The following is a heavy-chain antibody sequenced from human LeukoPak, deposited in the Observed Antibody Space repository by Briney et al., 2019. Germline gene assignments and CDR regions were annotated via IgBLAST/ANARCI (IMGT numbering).Heavy chain of an antibody. CDR2: ISGSGGST. Sequence: GGSLRLSCAASGFTFSSYAMSWVRQAPGKGLEWVSAISGSGGSTYYADSVKGRFTISRDNSKNMLYLQMNSLRAEDTAVYYCAKCITIFEVVTHFDYWGQGTLVTVSS. V-gene: IGHV3-23*01. D-gene: IGHD3-3*01. J-gene: IGHJ4*02. CDR3: AKCITIFEVVTHFDY. CDR1: GFTFSSYA.